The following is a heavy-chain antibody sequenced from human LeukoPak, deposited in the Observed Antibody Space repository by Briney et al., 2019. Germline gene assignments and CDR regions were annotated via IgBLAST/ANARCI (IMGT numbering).Heavy chain of an antibody. J-gene: IGHJ4*02. CDR1: GFTFSSYA. CDR3: AKDLWYGSGSYSFDY. CDR2: ISGSGGST. Sequence: PGGSLRLSCAASGFTFSSYAMSWVRQAPGKGLVWVSAISGSGGSTYYADSVKGRFTISRDNSKNTLYLQMNSLRAEDTAVYYCAKDLWYGSGSYSFDYWGQGTLVTVSS. D-gene: IGHD3-10*01. V-gene: IGHV3-23*01.